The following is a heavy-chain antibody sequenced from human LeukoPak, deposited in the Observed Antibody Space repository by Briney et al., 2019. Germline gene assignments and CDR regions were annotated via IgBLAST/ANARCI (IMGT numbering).Heavy chain of an antibody. J-gene: IGHJ6*03. Sequence: GASVKVSCKASGYTFTSYAMHWVRQAPGQRLEWMGWINPGNGNTKYSQEFQGRVTITRDTSASTAYVELSSLRSEDMAVYYCARENGYRHSSLYMDVWGKGTTVTVSS. CDR1: GYTFTSYA. CDR2: INPGNGNT. CDR3: ARENGYRHSSLYMDV. D-gene: IGHD5-18*01. V-gene: IGHV1-3*03.